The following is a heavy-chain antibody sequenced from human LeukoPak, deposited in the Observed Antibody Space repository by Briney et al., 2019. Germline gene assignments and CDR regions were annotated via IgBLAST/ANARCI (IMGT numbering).Heavy chain of an antibody. CDR3: ARWVEMGYYDSSGYFLLAFDY. Sequence: SETLSLTCAVSGGSISGGGYSWSWIRQPPGKGLEWIGYIYHSGSTYYNPSLKSRVTISVDTSKNQFSLKLSSVTAADTAVYYCARWVEMGYYDSSGYFLLAFDYWGQGTLVTVSS. V-gene: IGHV4-30-2*05. CDR2: IYHSGST. D-gene: IGHD3-22*01. J-gene: IGHJ4*02. CDR1: GGSISGGGYS.